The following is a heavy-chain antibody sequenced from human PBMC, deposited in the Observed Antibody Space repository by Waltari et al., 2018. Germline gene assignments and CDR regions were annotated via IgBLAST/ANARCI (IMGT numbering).Heavy chain of an antibody. V-gene: IGHV4-61*01. CDR2: VSNSGDT. J-gene: IGHJ4*02. Sequence: QVQLQESGPGLLKPSETLSLTCTVSGGSVTSASDYWSWIRQPPGKGREGIGYVSNSGDTNYKPSLRGRVTISLDTSRNQFSLKVSSVTAADTAMYYCARGSDAYKTAYWGQGTLVTVSS. D-gene: IGHD1-1*01. CDR1: GGSVTSASDY. CDR3: ARGSDAYKTAY.